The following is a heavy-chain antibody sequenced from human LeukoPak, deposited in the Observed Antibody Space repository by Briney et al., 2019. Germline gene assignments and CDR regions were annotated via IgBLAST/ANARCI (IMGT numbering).Heavy chain of an antibody. V-gene: IGHV2-5*02. CDR2: IYGAGEI. J-gene: IGHJ4*02. CDR1: GFSLTTSEVA. CDR3: AHRDGGYFDY. D-gene: IGHD2-15*01. Sequence: SGPTLVNPTQTLTLTCTFYGFSLTTSEVAVGWIRQPPGTALEWLTLIYGAGEIHYSPSLNNGLTITKDTSKNQVVLTMTNMDPVDTATYYCAHRDGGYFDYWGQGTLVTVSS.